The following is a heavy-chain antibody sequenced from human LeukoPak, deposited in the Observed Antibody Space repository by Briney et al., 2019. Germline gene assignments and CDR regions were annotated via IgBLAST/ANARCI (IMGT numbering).Heavy chain of an antibody. D-gene: IGHD1-26*01. CDR1: GFTFSNAW. CDR3: TTDLKWELRSDY. CDR2: IKSKTDGGTT. V-gene: IGHV3-15*01. Sequence: PGGSLRLSCAASGFTFSNAWMSWVRQAPGKGLEWVGRIKSKTDGGTTDHAAPVKGRFTISRDDSKNTLYLQMNSLKTEDTAVYYCTTDLKWELRSDYWGQGTLVTVSS. J-gene: IGHJ4*02.